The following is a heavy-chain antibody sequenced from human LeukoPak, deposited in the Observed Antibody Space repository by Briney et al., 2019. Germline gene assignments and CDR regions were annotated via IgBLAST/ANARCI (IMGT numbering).Heavy chain of an antibody. CDR2: INHSGST. J-gene: IGHJ4*02. D-gene: IGHD2-15*01. V-gene: IGHV4-34*01. CDR3: ARLPIGYCSGGSCYPFDY. CDR1: GGSFSGYY. Sequence: SSETLSLTCAVYGGSFSGYYWSWIRQPPGKGLEWIGEINHSGSTNYNPSLKSRVTISVDTSKNQFSLKLSSVTAAVTAVYYCARLPIGYCSGGSCYPFDYWGQGTLVTVSS.